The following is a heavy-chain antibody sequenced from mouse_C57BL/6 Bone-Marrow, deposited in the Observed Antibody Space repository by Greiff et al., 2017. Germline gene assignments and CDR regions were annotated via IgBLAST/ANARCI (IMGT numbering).Heavy chain of an antibody. D-gene: IGHD1-1*01. CDR3: ARATTVVARDY. J-gene: IGHJ2*01. Sequence: QVQLQQPGAELVKPGASVKLSCKASGYTFTSYWMHWVKQRPGQGLEWIGMIHPNSGSTNYNEKFKSKATLTVDKSSSTAYMQLDRLTSRDSAVYYWARATTVVARDYWGQGTTLTVSS. V-gene: IGHV1-64*01. CDR2: IHPNSGST. CDR1: GYTFTSYW.